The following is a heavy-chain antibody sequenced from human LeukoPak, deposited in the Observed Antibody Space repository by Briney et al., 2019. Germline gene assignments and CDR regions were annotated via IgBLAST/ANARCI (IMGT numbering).Heavy chain of an antibody. D-gene: IGHD3-10*01. V-gene: IGHV3-7*01. CDR2: IKQDGSEK. CDR1: GFTFSSYW. Sequence: GGSLRLSCAASGFTFSSYWMSWVRQAPGKGLEWVANIKQDGSEKYYVDSVKGRFTISRDNAKNSLYLQMNSLRAEDTAVYYCARDQVLLWFGEKYNWFDPWGQGTLVTVSS. J-gene: IGHJ5*02. CDR3: ARDQVLLWFGEKYNWFDP.